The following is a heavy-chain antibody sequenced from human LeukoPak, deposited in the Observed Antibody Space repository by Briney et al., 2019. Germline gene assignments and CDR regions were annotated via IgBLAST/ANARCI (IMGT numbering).Heavy chain of an antibody. Sequence: GGSLRLSCAASGFTVSSNYMSWVRQAPGKGLEWVSVIYSGGSTYYADSVKGRFTISRDNSKNTLYLQMDSLRSEDTAVYYCARDFFPIVDSTWYEIGYWGQGTLVTVSS. CDR2: IYSGGST. CDR3: ARDFFPIVDSTWYEIGY. CDR1: GFTVSSNY. V-gene: IGHV3-53*05. J-gene: IGHJ4*02. D-gene: IGHD6-13*01.